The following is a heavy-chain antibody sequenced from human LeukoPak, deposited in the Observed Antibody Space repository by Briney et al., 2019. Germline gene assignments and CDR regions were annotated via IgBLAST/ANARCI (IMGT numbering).Heavy chain of an antibody. V-gene: IGHV4-59*08. CDR2: IYYSGST. J-gene: IGHJ4*02. Sequence: PSETLSLTCTVSGGSISSYYWSWIRQPPGKGLEWIGYIYYSGSTNYNPSLKSRVTISVDTSKNQFSLKLSSVTAADTAVYYCARRPHSHYDFWSDYPAGYYFDYWGQGTLVTVSS. CDR3: ARRPHSHYDFWSDYPAGYYFDY. D-gene: IGHD3-3*01. CDR1: GGSISSYY.